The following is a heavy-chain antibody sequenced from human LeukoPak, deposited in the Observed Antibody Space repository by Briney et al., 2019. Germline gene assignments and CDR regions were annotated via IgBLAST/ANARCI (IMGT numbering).Heavy chain of an antibody. J-gene: IGHJ5*02. V-gene: IGHV3-11*01. CDR1: GFTFSDYY. D-gene: IGHD6-19*01. Sequence: GGSLRLSCAASGFTFSDYYMSWIRQAPGKGLEWISYISSNGRTIYYADSVKGRFTISRDNARKSVYLQMNSLRAEDTAIYYCARTQQWLVLGFDPWGQGTLATVSS. CDR2: ISSNGRTI. CDR3: ARTQQWLVLGFDP.